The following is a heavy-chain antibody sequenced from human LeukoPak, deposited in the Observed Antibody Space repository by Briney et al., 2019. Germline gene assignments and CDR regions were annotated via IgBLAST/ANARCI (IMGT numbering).Heavy chain of an antibody. Sequence: ASVKVSCKASGYNFASYDINWVRQAPGQGLEWMGWMNPNSGDTGSAHQFQGRLTITRDTSISTAYMELSSLRSEDTAVYYCARGGLYSDAFDIWGQGTMVTVSS. V-gene: IGHV1-8*03. D-gene: IGHD2-21*01. CDR1: GYNFASYD. J-gene: IGHJ3*02. CDR3: ARGGLYSDAFDI. CDR2: MNPNSGDT.